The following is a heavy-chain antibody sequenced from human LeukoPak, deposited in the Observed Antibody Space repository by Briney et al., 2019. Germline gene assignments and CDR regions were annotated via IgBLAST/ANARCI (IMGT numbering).Heavy chain of an antibody. CDR1: GGSVNSGSYY. Sequence: PSETLSLTCTVSGGSVNSGSYYWSWIRQPPGKGLEWIGCIYYTGSTYYNPSLKSRVTISLDTSKNQFSLILSSVTAADTAVYYCAREDGYSQADSWGQGILVTVSS. J-gene: IGHJ4*02. D-gene: IGHD5-24*01. CDR2: IYYTGST. V-gene: IGHV4-61*01. CDR3: AREDGYSQADS.